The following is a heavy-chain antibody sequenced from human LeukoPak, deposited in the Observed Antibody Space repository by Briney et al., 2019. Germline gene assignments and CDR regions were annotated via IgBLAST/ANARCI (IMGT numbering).Heavy chain of an antibody. Sequence: SVKVSCKASGGTFSSYAISWVRQAPGQGLEWMGGIIPIFGTANYAQKFQGRVTITADESTSTAYMELSSLRSEDTAVYYCARWVIDHSGWIYYYYGMDVWGQGTTVTVSS. D-gene: IGHD6-19*01. CDR3: ARWVIDHSGWIYYYYGMDV. V-gene: IGHV1-69*13. CDR1: GGTFSSYA. J-gene: IGHJ6*02. CDR2: IIPIFGTA.